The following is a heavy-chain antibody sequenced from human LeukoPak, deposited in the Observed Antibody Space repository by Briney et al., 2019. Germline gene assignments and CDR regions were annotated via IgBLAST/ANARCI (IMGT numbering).Heavy chain of an antibody. V-gene: IGHV3-23*01. CDR1: GFTFSSYA. CDR3: AKAQAKYSYYGMDV. CDR2: ISGSGGST. D-gene: IGHD6-6*01. Sequence: GGSLRLSCAASGFTFSSYAMSWVRQAPGKGLEWVSAISGSGGSTYYADSVKGRFTISRDNSKNTLYLQMNSLRAEDTAVYYCAKAQAKYSYYGMDVWGQGTTVTVSS. J-gene: IGHJ6*02.